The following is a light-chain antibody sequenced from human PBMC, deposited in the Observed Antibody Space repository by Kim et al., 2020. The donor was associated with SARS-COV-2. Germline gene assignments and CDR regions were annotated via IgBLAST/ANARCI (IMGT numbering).Light chain of an antibody. V-gene: IGLV2-14*04. J-gene: IGLJ3*02. Sequence: GQSITISCTGTSSDVGGYNYVSWYQQHPGKAPNLMIYDVSKRPSGVSNRFSGSKSGNTASLTISGLQAEDEADYYCSSYTSSSTGVFGGGTQLTVL. CDR2: DVS. CDR1: SSDVGGYNY. CDR3: SSYTSSSTGV.